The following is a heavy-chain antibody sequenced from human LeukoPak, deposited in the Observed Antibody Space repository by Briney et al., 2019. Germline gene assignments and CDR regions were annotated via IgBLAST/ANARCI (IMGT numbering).Heavy chain of an antibody. D-gene: IGHD5-24*01. J-gene: IGHJ4*02. CDR3: ARKERGLQHDY. Sequence: SQTLSLTCTVSGGSISSGDYYWSWIRQPPGKGLEWLGYIYYSGSTYYNPSLKSRVTISVDTYKDQFSLKLSSVTAADTAVYYCARKERGLQHDYWGQGTLVTVSS. CDR2: IYYSGST. CDR1: GGSISSGDYY. V-gene: IGHV4-30-4*01.